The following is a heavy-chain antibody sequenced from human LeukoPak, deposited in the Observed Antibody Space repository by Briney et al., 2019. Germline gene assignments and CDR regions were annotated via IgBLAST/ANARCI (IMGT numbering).Heavy chain of an antibody. CDR1: GFTFRDHA. Sequence: PGRSLRLSCTTSGFTFRDHAMNWVRQAPGKGLEWVGFIRSKTYGGTAEYAASVKGRFTISRDDSKSIAYLQMNSLKTEDTALYYCTYDSSGYSYYFDYWGQGTLVIVSS. D-gene: IGHD3-22*01. V-gene: IGHV3-49*04. CDR2: IRSKTYGGTA. J-gene: IGHJ4*02. CDR3: TYDSSGYSYYFDY.